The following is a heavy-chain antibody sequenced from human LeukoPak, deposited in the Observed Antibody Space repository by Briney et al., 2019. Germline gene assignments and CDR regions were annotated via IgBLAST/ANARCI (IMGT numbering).Heavy chain of an antibody. CDR3: AREGGLYCSGGSCYSRAIDY. CDR2: IYYSGST. CDR1: GGSISSYY. V-gene: IGHV4-59*01. J-gene: IGHJ4*02. Sequence: PSETLSLTCTVSGGSISSYYWSWIRQPPGKGLEWIGYIYYSGSTNYNPSLKSRVTISVDTSKNQFSLKLSSVTAADTAVYYCAREGGLYCSGGSCYSRAIDYWGQGTLVTVSS. D-gene: IGHD2-15*01.